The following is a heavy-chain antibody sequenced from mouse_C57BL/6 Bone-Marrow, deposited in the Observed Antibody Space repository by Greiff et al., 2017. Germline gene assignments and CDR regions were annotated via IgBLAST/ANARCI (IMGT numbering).Heavy chain of an antibody. J-gene: IGHJ2*01. CDR3: ARDTTVVAHFDY. V-gene: IGHV1-66*01. Sequence: QVQLQQSGPELVKPGASVKISCKASGYSFTSYYIHWVKQRPGQGLDWIGWIYPGSGNTKYNEKFKGKATLTADTSSSTAYMQLSSLTSEDSAVYYCARDTTVVAHFDYWGQGTTLTVSS. D-gene: IGHD1-1*01. CDR2: IYPGSGNT. CDR1: GYSFTSYY.